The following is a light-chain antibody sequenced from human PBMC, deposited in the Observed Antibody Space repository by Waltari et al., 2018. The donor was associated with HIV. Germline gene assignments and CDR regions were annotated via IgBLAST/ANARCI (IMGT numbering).Light chain of an antibody. Sequence: QSVLTQPSSASGTLGQRVTMSCSGSTSNIGRNYVYWYQQLPGTAPKPLIYRDNQRPSGVPDRFSGSKSGTSASLAISGLRSEDEADYYCAAWDDSLSGSTWVFGGGTTVTVL. J-gene: IGLJ2*01. CDR3: AAWDDSLSGSTWV. CDR1: TSNIGRNY. CDR2: RDN. V-gene: IGLV1-47*01.